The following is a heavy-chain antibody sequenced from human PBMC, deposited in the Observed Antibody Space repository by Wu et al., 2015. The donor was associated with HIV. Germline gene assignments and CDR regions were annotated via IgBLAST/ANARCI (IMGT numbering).Heavy chain of an antibody. V-gene: IGHV1-24*01. J-gene: IGHJ5*02. D-gene: IGHD3-16*01. CDR3: VTNMIVNPGYNWFDP. CDR1: GYTFTSYG. CDR2: FVPEDDLT. Sequence: VQLVQSGAEVKKSGASVKVSCKASGYTFTSYGISWVRQAPGKGLEWMGGFVPEDDLTIYAPKFQGRVRMAEDTSTDTAYMQMNSLKSEDTAVYYCVTNMIVNPGYNWFDPWGQETLVTVSS.